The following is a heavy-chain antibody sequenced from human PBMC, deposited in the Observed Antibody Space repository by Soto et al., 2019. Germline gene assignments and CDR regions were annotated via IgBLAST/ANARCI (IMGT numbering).Heavy chain of an antibody. J-gene: IGHJ4*02. V-gene: IGHV1-69*06. CDR1: GGTFDTYA. CDR2: VIPMFLKP. CDR3: VRGGGEMANPPPYLY. Sequence: GASVKVSCKASGGTFDTYAISWVRQAPGQGLEWMGGVIPMFLKPNYAQKFKGRVTITAVKSTNTVYMEMISLMSEDTAVYYCVRGGGEMANPPPYLYWGQGTQVTVSS. D-gene: IGHD3-16*01.